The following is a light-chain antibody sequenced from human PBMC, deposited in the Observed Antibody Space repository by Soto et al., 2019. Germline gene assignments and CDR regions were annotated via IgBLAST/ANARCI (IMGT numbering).Light chain of an antibody. CDR2: VAS. V-gene: IGKV3-20*01. Sequence: EIVLTQSPGTLSLSPGERATLSCRASQSVISSSLAWYQQKPGQAPRLLIYVASSRATGIPDRFSGSGSGTDFTLNISRLEPEDFALYYCQQYGTSPQTFGQGTKVEIK. CDR3: QQYGTSPQT. CDR1: QSVISSS. J-gene: IGKJ1*01.